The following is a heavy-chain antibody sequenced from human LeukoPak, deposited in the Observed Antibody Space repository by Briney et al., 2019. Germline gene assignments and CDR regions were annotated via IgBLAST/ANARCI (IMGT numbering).Heavy chain of an antibody. Sequence: GGSLRLSCAASGFSFRGYWMNWVRQAPGKGLEWVANIKPDGTEKYYVDSVRGRFTVSRDNAKNSVHLQMDSLGVEDTAVYYCIPSGFWGQGILVTVSS. CDR3: IPSGF. CDR1: GFSFRGYW. V-gene: IGHV3-7*03. D-gene: IGHD3-10*01. CDR2: IKPDGTEK. J-gene: IGHJ4*02.